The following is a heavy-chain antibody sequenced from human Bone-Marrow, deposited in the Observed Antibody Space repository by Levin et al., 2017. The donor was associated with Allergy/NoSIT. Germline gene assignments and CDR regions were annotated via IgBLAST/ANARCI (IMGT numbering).Heavy chain of an antibody. CDR1: VFTFDAYW. CDR2: IKLDGSTG. Sequence: GESLKISCAASVFTFDAYWMTWVRQAPGKGLEWVANIKLDGSTGYYVDSVKGRFTISRDNSKNSLYLHMNSLRVEDTAVYYCARIYDSTGYYSGVGAFDIWGRGTTVTVSS. V-gene: IGHV3-7*01. D-gene: IGHD3-22*01. J-gene: IGHJ3*02. CDR3: ARIYDSTGYYSGVGAFDI.